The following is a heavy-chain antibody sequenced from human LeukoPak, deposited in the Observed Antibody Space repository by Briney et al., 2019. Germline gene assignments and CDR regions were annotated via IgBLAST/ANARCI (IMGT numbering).Heavy chain of an antibody. CDR2: ISGSGGST. CDR3: AKLLGYSSSWYGFDY. CDR1: GFTFSSYA. V-gene: IGHV3-23*01. D-gene: IGHD6-13*01. Sequence: PGGSLRLSCAAYGFTFSSYAMSWVRQAPGKGLEWVSAISGSGGSTYYADSVKGRFTISRDNSKNTLYLQMNSLRGEDTAVYYCAKLLGYSSSWYGFDYWGQGTLVTVSS. J-gene: IGHJ4*02.